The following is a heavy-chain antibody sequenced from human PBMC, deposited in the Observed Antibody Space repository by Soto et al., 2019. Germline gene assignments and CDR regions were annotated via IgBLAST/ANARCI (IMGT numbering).Heavy chain of an antibody. D-gene: IGHD2-15*01. CDR1: GGSISSYY. CDR2: MYYGGRT. V-gene: IGHV4-59*08. J-gene: IGHJ5*02. Sequence: SETLSLTCTVSGGSISSYYWSWIRQPPGKGLEWIGCMYYGGRTNYNASLTSRVTISVDTSKMQIYLKLSSVTAADTAVYCCARGTPSPLIVRSSRGPWFDPWGQGTLVTVSP. CDR3: ARGTPSPLIVRSSRGPWFDP.